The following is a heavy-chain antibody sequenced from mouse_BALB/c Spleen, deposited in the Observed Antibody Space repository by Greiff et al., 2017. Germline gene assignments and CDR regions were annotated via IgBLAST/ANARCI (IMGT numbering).Heavy chain of an antibody. J-gene: IGHJ1*01. CDR1: GFTFSSYT. CDR3: TREDWDGWYFDD. D-gene: IGHD4-1*01. Sequence: EVLLEESGGGLVKPGASLKLSCAASGFTFSSYTMSWVRQTPEQRLEWVAIISSGGSYTYFPHSVKGRFTISRDNAKNTLYLQLSSLTSEDTAMYYCTREDWDGWYFDDWGAGTTVTVSS. V-gene: IGHV5-6-4*01. CDR2: ISSGGSYT.